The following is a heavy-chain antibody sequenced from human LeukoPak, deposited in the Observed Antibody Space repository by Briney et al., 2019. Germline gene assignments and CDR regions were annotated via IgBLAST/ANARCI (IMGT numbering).Heavy chain of an antibody. V-gene: IGHV3-21*01. CDR2: ISSSSSYI. CDR1: GFTFSSYS. CDR3: ARDDKWSQLGMDV. J-gene: IGHJ6*02. Sequence: NPGGSLRLSCAASGFTFSSYSMNWVRQAPGKGLEWVSSISSSSSYIYCADSVKGRFTISRDNAKNSLYLQMNSLRAEDTAVYYCARDDKWSQLGMDVWGQGTTVTVSS. D-gene: IGHD2-15*01.